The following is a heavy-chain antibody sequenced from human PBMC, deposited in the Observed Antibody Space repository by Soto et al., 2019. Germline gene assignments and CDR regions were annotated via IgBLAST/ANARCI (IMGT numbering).Heavy chain of an antibody. Sequence: GESLKISCAASGFTFSSYYMHWVRQAPGKGLVWVSYVNADGSVTAYADSVKGRFTISRDGAKNTLYLQLNSLTVEDTAIFYCATEGLGGFDRWGGGALVPVSS. D-gene: IGHD3-9*01. CDR1: GFTFSSYY. J-gene: IGHJ1*01. V-gene: IGHV3-74*01. CDR3: ATEGLGGFDR. CDR2: VNADGSVT.